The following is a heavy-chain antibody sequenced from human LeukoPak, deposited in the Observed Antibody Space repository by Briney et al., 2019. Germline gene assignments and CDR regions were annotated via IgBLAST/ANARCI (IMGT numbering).Heavy chain of an antibody. D-gene: IGHD5-24*01. CDR1: GYTFTENY. CDR3: ARVEMTTMLFDY. V-gene: IGHV1-2*02. J-gene: IGHJ4*02. Sequence: ASVRVSCKASGYTFTENYMQWVRQAPGQGLEWMGWINPSSGGTNYEQKFQSRVTMTRDTSISPAYMELSRLTSDDTAVYYYARVEMTTMLFDYWGQGTLVTVSS. CDR2: INPSSGGT.